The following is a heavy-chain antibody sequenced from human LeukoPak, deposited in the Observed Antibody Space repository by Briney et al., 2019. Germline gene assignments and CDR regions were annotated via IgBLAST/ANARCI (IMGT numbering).Heavy chain of an antibody. J-gene: IGHJ3*01. D-gene: IGHD6-13*01. CDR2: IYSGGRT. Sequence: PGGSLRLSCAASGFTVSSNYMSWVRQAPGKGLEWVSTIYSGGRTYYADSVKGRFTISRDYSRNTLYLQMNSLRAEDTAVYYCARDQYSSTWYRGAFDVWGQGTMVSVSS. V-gene: IGHV3-66*01. CDR3: ARDQYSSTWYRGAFDV. CDR1: GFTVSSNY.